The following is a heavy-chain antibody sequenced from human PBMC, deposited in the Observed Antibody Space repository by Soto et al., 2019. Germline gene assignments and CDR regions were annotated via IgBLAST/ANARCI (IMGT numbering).Heavy chain of an antibody. CDR3: ASLRDYYDSSGYSHYYGMDV. D-gene: IGHD3-22*01. CDR1: GDSITDGDYY. Sequence: SETLSLTCTVSGDSITDGDYYWSWIRQPPGKDLEWIAYIYYNGIIHYNPSLKSRVTISVDTSKNQFSLKLSSVTAADTAVYYCASLRDYYDSSGYSHYYGMDVWGQGTTVTVSS. J-gene: IGHJ6*02. CDR2: IYYNGII. V-gene: IGHV4-30-4*01.